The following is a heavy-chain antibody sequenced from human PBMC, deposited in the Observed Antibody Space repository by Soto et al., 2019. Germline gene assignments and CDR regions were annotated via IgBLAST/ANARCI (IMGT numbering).Heavy chain of an antibody. J-gene: IGHJ4*02. Sequence: SETLSLTCAVSGGSITSPNWWGWVRQRPGKGLEWIGEIFHSETTNYNPSLKSRVTISIDKFKNQFSLRLTSVTAADTAIYYCTRSTTLSRRLFFDSWGQGALVTVSS. CDR2: IFHSETT. D-gene: IGHD4-4*01. CDR3: TRSTTLSRRLFFDS. V-gene: IGHV4-4*02. CDR1: GGSITSPNW.